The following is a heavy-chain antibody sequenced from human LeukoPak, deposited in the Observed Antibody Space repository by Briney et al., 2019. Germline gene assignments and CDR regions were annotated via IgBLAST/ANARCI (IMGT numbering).Heavy chain of an antibody. Sequence: PGGSLRLSCAASGFTFSSYEMNWVRQAPGKGLEWVSYISSSGSTKYYADSVKGRFTISRDNAKNSLYLQMNSLRAEDTAVYYCARDGSSGWGRGNWFDPWGQGTLVTVSS. J-gene: IGHJ5*02. D-gene: IGHD6-19*01. CDR3: ARDGSSGWGRGNWFDP. CDR2: ISSSGSTK. CDR1: GFTFSSYE. V-gene: IGHV3-48*03.